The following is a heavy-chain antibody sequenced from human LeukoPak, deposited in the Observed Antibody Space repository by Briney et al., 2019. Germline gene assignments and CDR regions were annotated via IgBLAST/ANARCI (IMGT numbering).Heavy chain of an antibody. V-gene: IGHV4-38-2*02. CDR2: IYHSGTT. CDR1: GYSITSGYH. D-gene: IGHD5-12*01. Sequence: SETLSLTCTVSGYSITSGYHWGWIRQPPGKGLEWIASIYHSGTTYYNPSLKSRVTISVDTSKNQFSLKLSSVTAADTAVYYCARGARQDIVATIYSDYYGMTSGAKGPRSPSP. CDR3: ARGARQDIVATIYSDYYGMTS. J-gene: IGHJ6*02.